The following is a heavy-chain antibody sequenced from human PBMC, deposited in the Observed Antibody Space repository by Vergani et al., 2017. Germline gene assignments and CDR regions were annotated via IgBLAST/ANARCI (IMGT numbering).Heavy chain of an antibody. D-gene: IGHD7-27*01. J-gene: IGHJ4*02. V-gene: IGHV4-4*07. CDR2: LFCSGST. CDR3: ATGAGPFDV. Sequence: QVQMQESGPGLVKTSETLSLTSSASGAPISYWCWSWLRQPAGQGLEWIGRLFCSGSTNSKPSLNSRVTMSIDTSKTQFSLKLTSVTAADTAVYYCATGAGPFDVWGQGTLVTVSS. CDR1: GAPISYWC.